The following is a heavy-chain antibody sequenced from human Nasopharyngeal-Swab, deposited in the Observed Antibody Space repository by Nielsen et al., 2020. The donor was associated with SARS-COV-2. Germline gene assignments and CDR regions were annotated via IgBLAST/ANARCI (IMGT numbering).Heavy chain of an antibody. Sequence: ASVKVSCKASGYTFTSYYMHWVRQAPGQGLEWMGIINPSGGSTSYAQKFQVRVTMTRDTSTSTVYMELSRLRSDDTAVYYCARDPSGYDSDYWGQGTLVTVSS. D-gene: IGHD5-12*01. CDR1: GYTFTSYY. CDR2: INPSGGST. J-gene: IGHJ4*02. CDR3: ARDPSGYDSDY. V-gene: IGHV1-46*01.